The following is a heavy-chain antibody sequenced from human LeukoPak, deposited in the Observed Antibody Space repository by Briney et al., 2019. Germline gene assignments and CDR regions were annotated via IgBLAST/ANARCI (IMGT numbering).Heavy chain of an antibody. CDR2: IYYSGST. J-gene: IGHJ5*02. Sequence: SQTLSLTCTVSGGSISSGSYYWSWIRQPPGKGLEWIGYIYYSGSTNYKPSLKSRVTISVDTSKNQFSLKLSSVTAADTAVYYCARGGYYGSGNDFRFDPWGQGTLVTVSS. CDR3: ARGGYYGSGNDFRFDP. V-gene: IGHV4-61*01. D-gene: IGHD3-10*01. CDR1: GGSISSGSYY.